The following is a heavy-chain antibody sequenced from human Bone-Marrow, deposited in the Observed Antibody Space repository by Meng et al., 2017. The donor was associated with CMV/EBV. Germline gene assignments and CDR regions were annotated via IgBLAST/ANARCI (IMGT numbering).Heavy chain of an antibody. J-gene: IGHJ4*02. CDR1: SGSFSGYY. CDR2: INHSGST. V-gene: IGHV4-34*01. D-gene: IGHD6-13*01. CDR3: ARFGSWYSFDY. Sequence: SETLSLTCAVYSGSFSGYYWSWIRQPPGKGLEWIGEINHSGSTNYNPSLKSRVTISVDTSKNQFSLKLSSVTAADTAVYYCARFGSWYSFDYWGQGTLVTVSS.